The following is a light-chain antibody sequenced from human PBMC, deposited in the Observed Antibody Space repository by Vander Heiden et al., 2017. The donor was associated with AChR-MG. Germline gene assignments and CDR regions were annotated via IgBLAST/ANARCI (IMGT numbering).Light chain of an antibody. Sequence: DIQMTQSPSSLSASAGDRVTITCQASQDISNYLNWYQQKPGKAPKVLIYDTSTLDIGVPSRFSGSGSGTDFTLTINNLQPEDIATYYCQHHDSLPPTFGGGTKVESK. CDR2: DTS. CDR1: QDISNY. V-gene: IGKV1-33*01. J-gene: IGKJ4*01. CDR3: QHHDSLPPT.